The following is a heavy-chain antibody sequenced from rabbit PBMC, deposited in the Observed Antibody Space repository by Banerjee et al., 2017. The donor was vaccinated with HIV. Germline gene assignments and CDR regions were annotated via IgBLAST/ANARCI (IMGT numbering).Heavy chain of an antibody. J-gene: IGHJ4*01. CDR2: IVTSSGST. CDR1: GIDFSSYYY. D-gene: IGHD6-1*01. Sequence: QQQLEESGGGLVKPGGTLTLTCKASGIDFSSYYYMCWVRQAPGKGLEWIACIVTSSGSTYYASWVNGRFTISKTSSTTVTLQMTSLTAADTATYFCAREFNGYFTLWGQGTLVTVS. V-gene: IGHV1S45*01. CDR3: AREFNGYFTL.